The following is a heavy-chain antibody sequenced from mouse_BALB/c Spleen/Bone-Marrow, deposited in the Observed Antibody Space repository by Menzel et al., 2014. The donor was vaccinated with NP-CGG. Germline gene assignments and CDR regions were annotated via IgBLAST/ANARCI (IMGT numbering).Heavy chain of an antibody. CDR2: INPSTGYT. J-gene: IGHJ2*01. V-gene: IGHV1-7*01. CDR1: GYTFTSYW. CDR3: ARSPHYYDLDY. D-gene: IGHD1-2*01. Sequence: VQLQQSGAELAKPGASVKMSCKASGYTFTSYWMHWVKQRPGQGLEWIGYINPSTGYTEYNQKFKDKATLTAGKSSSTAYMQLSSLTSEDSAVYYCARSPHYYDLDYWGQGTTLTVSS.